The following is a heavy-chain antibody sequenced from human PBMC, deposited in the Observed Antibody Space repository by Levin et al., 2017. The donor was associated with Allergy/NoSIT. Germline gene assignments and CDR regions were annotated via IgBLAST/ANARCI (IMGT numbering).Heavy chain of an antibody. D-gene: IGHD1-26*01. CDR2: ISSTGHTT. Sequence: GGSLRLSCAASGFTFSSYEMKWVRQAPGKGLEWVSYISSTGHTTHYADSVKGRFTISRDNAKSSLYLQMNSLRAEDTAVYYCTRDPGSGSYRPFDYWGQGTLVTVSS. CDR1: GFTFSSYE. J-gene: IGHJ4*02. V-gene: IGHV3-48*03. CDR3: TRDPGSGSYRPFDY.